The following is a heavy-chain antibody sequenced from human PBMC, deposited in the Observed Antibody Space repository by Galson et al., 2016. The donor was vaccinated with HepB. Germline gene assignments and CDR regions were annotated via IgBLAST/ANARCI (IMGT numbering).Heavy chain of an antibody. V-gene: IGHV3-23*01. CDR2: ITRSGDAT. D-gene: IGHD3-3*01. J-gene: IGHJ6*03. Sequence: SLRLSCAASGFSFSNSGMSWVRQAPGRGLEWVSGITRSGDATHYADFVKGRFTISRDNSKNTPYLQMKSLRPEDTAIYYCVKGGGKMEWLFDYYLDVWGKGTTVIVSS. CDR3: VKGGGKMEWLFDYYLDV. CDR1: GFSFSNSG.